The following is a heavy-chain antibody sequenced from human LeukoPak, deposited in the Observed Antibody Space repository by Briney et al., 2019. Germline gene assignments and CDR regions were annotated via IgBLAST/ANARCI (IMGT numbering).Heavy chain of an antibody. V-gene: IGHV1-18*01. CDR2: ISAYNGNT. D-gene: IGHD3-3*01. Sequence: GASVKVSCKASGYTFTSYGISWVRQAPGQGLEWMGWISAYNGNTNYAQKLQGRVTMTTDTSTSTAYMELRSLRSDDTAVYYCARVTSDLGVVIPWNWFDPWGQGTLVTVSS. CDR1: GYTFTSYG. J-gene: IGHJ5*02. CDR3: ARVTSDLGVVIPWNWFDP.